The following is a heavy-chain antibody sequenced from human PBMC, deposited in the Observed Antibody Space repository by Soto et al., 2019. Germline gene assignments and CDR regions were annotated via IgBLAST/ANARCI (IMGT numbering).Heavy chain of an antibody. J-gene: IGHJ3*02. Sequence: ASVKVSCKAAGYTFTSYAMHWVRQAPGQRLEWMGWINAGNGNTKDSQKFQGRVTITRDTSASTAYMELSSLRSEDTAVYYCAREWGIYGLIAFDIWGQGTMVPVSS. CDR1: GYTFTSYA. V-gene: IGHV1-3*01. D-gene: IGHD6-13*01. CDR3: AREWGIYGLIAFDI. CDR2: INAGNGNT.